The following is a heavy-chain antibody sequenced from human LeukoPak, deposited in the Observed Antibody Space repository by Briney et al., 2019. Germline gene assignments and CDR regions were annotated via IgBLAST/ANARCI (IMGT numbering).Heavy chain of an antibody. CDR1: GGSISSGGYY. J-gene: IGHJ4*02. V-gene: IGHV4-31*03. Sequence: SETLSLTCTVSGGSISSGGYYWSWIRQHPGKSLEWIGYIYYSGSTYYNPSLKSRVTISVDTSKNQFSLKLSSVTAADTAVYYCARAPQEEMATMAVDGYYFDYWGQGTLVTVSS. D-gene: IGHD5-24*01. CDR3: ARAPQEEMATMAVDGYYFDY. CDR2: IYYSGST.